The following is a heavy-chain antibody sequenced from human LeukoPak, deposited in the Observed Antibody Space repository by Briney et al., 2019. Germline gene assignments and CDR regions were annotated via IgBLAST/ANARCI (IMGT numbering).Heavy chain of an antibody. Sequence: PSETLSLTCTVSGGSISSGGYYWSWIRQHPGKGLEWIGYIYYSGSTYYNPSLKSRVTISVDTSKNQYSLKLSSVTAADTAVYYCARDSRLYCSSTSCYVFDYWGQGTLVTVSS. D-gene: IGHD2-2*01. V-gene: IGHV4-31*03. CDR3: ARDSRLYCSSTSCYVFDY. CDR2: IYYSGST. CDR1: GGSISSGGYY. J-gene: IGHJ4*02.